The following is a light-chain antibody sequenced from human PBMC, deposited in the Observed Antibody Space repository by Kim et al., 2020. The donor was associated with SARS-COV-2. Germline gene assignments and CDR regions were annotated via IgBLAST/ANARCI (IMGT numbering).Light chain of an antibody. CDR2: GVS. CDR1: QSVSSKS. J-gene: IGKJ2*01. Sequence: SLSPGEMATLSGKASQSVSSKSLAWYQHKVGQPPRLLIYGVSTRATGVPGRFSGSGSGTDFTLVISRLESEDFAMYYCQKYGNSYTFGQGTKLEI. V-gene: IGKV3-20*01. CDR3: QKYGNSYT.